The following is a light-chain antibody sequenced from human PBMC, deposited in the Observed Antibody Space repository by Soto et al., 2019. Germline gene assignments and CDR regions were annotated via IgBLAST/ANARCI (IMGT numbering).Light chain of an antibody. CDR3: SSYTNTATVV. J-gene: IGLJ3*02. CDR2: NVN. V-gene: IGLV2-14*03. Sequence: QSALTQVAPVSGSPGQSITISCTGTSSDVGGRDFVSWYQQHPGKAPKLIIYNVNYRPSGVSDRFSGSKSGNTASLTISGLQADDEADYYCSSYTNTATVVFGGGTKVTVL. CDR1: SSDVGGRDF.